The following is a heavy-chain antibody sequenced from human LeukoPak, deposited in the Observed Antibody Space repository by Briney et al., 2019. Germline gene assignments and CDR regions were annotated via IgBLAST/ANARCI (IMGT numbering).Heavy chain of an antibody. D-gene: IGHD6-19*01. V-gene: IGHV3-30-3*01. J-gene: IGHJ3*02. CDR2: ISYDGRNK. CDR1: VFTFCSYA. CDR3: ATPLGVAGTGSAVDM. Sequence: PGRSLRLSCAASVFTFCSYAMHWVREGPGKGLEWVAVISYDGRNKYYADTVKGRFTVSRDNSKNTLYLQMNSLRAEETAAYNCATPLGVAGTGSAVDMWGQGTMVTVSS.